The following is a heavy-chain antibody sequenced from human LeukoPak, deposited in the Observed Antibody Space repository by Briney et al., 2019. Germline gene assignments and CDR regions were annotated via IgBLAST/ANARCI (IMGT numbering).Heavy chain of an antibody. Sequence: SDTLSLTCAVSGYSISSSNWWGWIRQPPGKGLEWIGEIYHSGSTNYNPSLKSRVTISVDKSKNQFSLKLSSVTAADTAVYYCASLGIAAAATPDYWGQGTLVTVSS. J-gene: IGHJ4*02. CDR3: ASLGIAAAATPDY. V-gene: IGHV4-28*01. CDR2: IYHSGST. CDR1: GYSISSSNW. D-gene: IGHD6-13*01.